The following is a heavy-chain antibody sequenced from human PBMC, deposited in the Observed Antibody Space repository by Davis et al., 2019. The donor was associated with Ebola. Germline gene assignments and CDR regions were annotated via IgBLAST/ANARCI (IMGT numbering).Heavy chain of an antibody. J-gene: IGHJ4*02. CDR2: ISYDGSNK. D-gene: IGHD3-9*01. V-gene: IGHV3-30*18. CDR3: AKGELVITRGYFDY. Sequence: GESLKISCAASGFSFSTFGMHWVRQAPGKGLEWLAVISYDGSNKYSADSVKGRFSISRDNSKNTLFLQMSSLRSEDTAIYYCAKGELVITRGYFDYWGQGILVTVSS. CDR1: GFSFSTFG.